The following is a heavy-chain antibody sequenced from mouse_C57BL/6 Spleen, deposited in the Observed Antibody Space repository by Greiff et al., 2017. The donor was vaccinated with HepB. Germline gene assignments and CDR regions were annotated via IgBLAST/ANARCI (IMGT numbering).Heavy chain of an antibody. CDR2: ISDGGSYT. CDR3: ARGGTTVEFDV. V-gene: IGHV5-4*03. CDR1: GFTFSSYA. D-gene: IGHD1-1*01. J-gene: IGHJ1*03. Sequence: EVKLMESGGGLVKPGGSLKLSCAASGFTFSSYAMSWVRQTPEKRLEWVATISDGGSYTYYPDNVKGRFTISRDNAKNNLYLQMSHLKSEDTAMYYCARGGTTVEFDVGGTGTTVTVSS.